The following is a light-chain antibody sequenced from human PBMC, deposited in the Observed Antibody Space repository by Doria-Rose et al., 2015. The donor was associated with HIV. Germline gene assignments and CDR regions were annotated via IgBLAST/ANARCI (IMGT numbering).Light chain of an antibody. CDR2: RNN. CDR3: ATWDDSLSSVV. V-gene: IGLV1-47*01. Sequence: QSVLTQPPSASGTPGQGVTISCSGNYSNIGINYVYWYQRLPGTATKLLLYRNNQRPSGVPDRLSGSKSGTSASLAISGLRSEDEADYYCATWDDSLSSVVFGGGTKLTVL. J-gene: IGLJ2*01. CDR1: YSNIGINY.